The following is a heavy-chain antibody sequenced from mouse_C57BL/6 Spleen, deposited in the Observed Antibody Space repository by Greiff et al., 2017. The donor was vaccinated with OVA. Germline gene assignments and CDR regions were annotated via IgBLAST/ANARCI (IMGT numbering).Heavy chain of an antibody. CDR1: GYTFTSYW. Sequence: QVQLQQPGAELVKPGASVKLSCKASGYTFTSYWMHWVKQRPGRGLERIGRIDPNSGGTKYNEKFKSKATLTVDKPSSTAYMQLSSLTSEDSAVYYCAREEGSFITTVVEGGFDYWGQGTTLTVSS. CDR2: IDPNSGGT. CDR3: AREEGSFITTVVEGGFDY. J-gene: IGHJ2*01. V-gene: IGHV1-72*01. D-gene: IGHD1-1*01.